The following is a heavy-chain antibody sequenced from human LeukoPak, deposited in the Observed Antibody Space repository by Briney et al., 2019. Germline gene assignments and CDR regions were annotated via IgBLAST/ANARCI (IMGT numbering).Heavy chain of an antibody. D-gene: IGHD4-23*01. CDR2: INPSGGSS. CDR1: GYTFTNYY. Sequence: ASVKVSCKTSGYTFTNYYMHWVRQAPGQGLQWMGVINPSGGSSTYAQKFQGRVTMTRGTSTSTVYMELSSLRSEDTAVYYCAPGGRGGGNAPFDYWGQGTLVTVSS. V-gene: IGHV1-46*01. CDR3: APGGRGGGNAPFDY. J-gene: IGHJ4*02.